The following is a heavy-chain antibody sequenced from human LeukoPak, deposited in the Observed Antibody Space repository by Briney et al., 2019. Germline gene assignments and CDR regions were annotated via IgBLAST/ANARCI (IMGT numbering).Heavy chain of an antibody. CDR3: ARDWTMGATSGIDY. CDR2: IIPIFGTA. Sequence: ASVKVSCKASGGTFSSYAISWVRQAPGQGLEWMGGIIPIFGTANYAQKFQGRVTITADKSTSTAYMELSSLRSEDTAVYYCARDWTMGATSGIDYWGQGTLVTVSS. CDR1: GGTFSSYA. J-gene: IGHJ4*02. V-gene: IGHV1-69*06. D-gene: IGHD1-26*01.